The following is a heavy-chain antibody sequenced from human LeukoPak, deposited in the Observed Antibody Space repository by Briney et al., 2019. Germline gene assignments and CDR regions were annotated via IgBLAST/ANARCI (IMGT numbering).Heavy chain of an antibody. V-gene: IGHV1-46*01. CDR1: GYTFTSYY. CDR2: INPSGGST. Sequence: ASVKVSCKASGYTFTSYYMHWVRHAPGQGLEWMGIINPSGGSTSYAQKFQGRVTMTRDTSTSTVYMELSSLRSEDTAVYYCARDYGDYGQRRYYFDYWGQGTLVTVSS. J-gene: IGHJ4*02. CDR3: ARDYGDYGQRRYYFDY. D-gene: IGHD4-17*01.